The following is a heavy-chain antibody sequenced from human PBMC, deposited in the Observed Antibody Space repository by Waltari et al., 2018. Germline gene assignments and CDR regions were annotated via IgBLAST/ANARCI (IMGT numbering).Heavy chain of an antibody. V-gene: IGHV1-69*13. CDR2: VTPIFGTL. CDR1: GGPFSSYA. J-gene: IGHJ5*02. D-gene: IGHD4-17*01. CDR3: ARAPYDYGDYDWFDP. Sequence: QVQLVQSGAEVKKPGSSVRVYCKASGGPFSSYAIRWVRQAPGQGLEGMGAVTPIFGTLHFAQRFLGRLTMTADDSTDTGYMDLTDLRSEDTAIYYCARAPYDYGDYDWFDPWGQGTLVTVSS.